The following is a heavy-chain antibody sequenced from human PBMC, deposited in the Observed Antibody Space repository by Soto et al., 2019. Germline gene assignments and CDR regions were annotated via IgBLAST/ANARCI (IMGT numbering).Heavy chain of an antibody. CDR2: INHSGST. CDR3: ARPGYSSSWYTTNWFDP. CDR1: GGSFSGYY. Sequence: QVQLQQWGAGLLKPSETLSLTCAVYGGSFSGYYWSWIRQPPGKGLEGIGEINHSGSTNYNPSLKSRVTISVDTSKDQFSLKLGSVTAADTAVYYCARPGYSSSWYTTNWFDPWGQGTLVTVSS. D-gene: IGHD6-13*01. J-gene: IGHJ5*02. V-gene: IGHV4-34*01.